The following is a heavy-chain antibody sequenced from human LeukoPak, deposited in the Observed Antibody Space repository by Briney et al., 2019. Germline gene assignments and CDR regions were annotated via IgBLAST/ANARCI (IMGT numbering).Heavy chain of an antibody. CDR2: ISGSGGST. D-gene: IGHD2-2*01. V-gene: IGHV3-23*01. CDR3: AKDLDIVVVYDAFDI. J-gene: IGHJ3*02. Sequence: PGGSLRLSCAASGFTFSSYAMSWVRQAPGKGLEWVSAISGSGGSTYYADSVKGRFTISRDNSKNTLYLQMNSLGAEDTAVYYCAKDLDIVVVYDAFDIWGQGTMVTVSS. CDR1: GFTFSSYA.